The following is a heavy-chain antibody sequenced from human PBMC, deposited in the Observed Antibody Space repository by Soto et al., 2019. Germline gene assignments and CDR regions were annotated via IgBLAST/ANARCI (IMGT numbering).Heavy chain of an antibody. CDR3: ARGRPVLLFLIDVY. Sequence: QVQLVESGGGVVQPGRSLRLSCAASGFTFSSYAMHWVRQAPGKGLEWVAVIWYDGSNKYYADSVKGRFTISRDNSKNTLYLQMNSLRAEDTAVYYCARGRPVLLFLIDVYWGQGTLVTVSS. J-gene: IGHJ4*02. D-gene: IGHD2-21*02. CDR2: IWYDGSNK. V-gene: IGHV3-33*08. CDR1: GFTFSSYA.